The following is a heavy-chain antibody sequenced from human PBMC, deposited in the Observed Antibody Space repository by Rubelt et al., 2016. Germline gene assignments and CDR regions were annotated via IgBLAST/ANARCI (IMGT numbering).Heavy chain of an antibody. CDR1: GGTFSSYA. J-gene: IGHJ3*02. CDR2: IIPIFGTA. V-gene: IGHV1-69*01. CDR3: ARDFLEWSDAFDI. Sequence: QVQLVQSGAEVKKPGSSVKVSCKASGGTFSSYAISWVRQAPGQGLEWMGGIIPIFGTANYAQKFQGRVTITADESTGTAYIELSVLRSEDTAVYYCARDFLEWSDAFDIWGQGTMVTVSS. D-gene: IGHD3-3*01.